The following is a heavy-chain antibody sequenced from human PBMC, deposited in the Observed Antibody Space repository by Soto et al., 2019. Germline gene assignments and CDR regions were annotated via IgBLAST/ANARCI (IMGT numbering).Heavy chain of an antibody. V-gene: IGHV3-23*01. CDR1: GFPFSSYA. J-gene: IGHJ6*04. CDR3: AEDPEIVVVVGAIDQGTEF. D-gene: IGHD2-2*02. Sequence: PWGSRRLSCAASGFPFSSYAMSWVRQAPGKGLEWVSVISSSVGITYYADSVKGRFTISRGNSKNTIVLQVNSLRAEDTAVYYCAEDPEIVVVVGAIDQGTEFWGKGNTVPVSS. CDR2: ISSSVGIT.